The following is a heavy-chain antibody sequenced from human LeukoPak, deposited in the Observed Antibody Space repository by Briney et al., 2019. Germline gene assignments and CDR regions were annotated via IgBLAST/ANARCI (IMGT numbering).Heavy chain of an antibody. V-gene: IGHV3-21*01. CDR2: ISSSSYI. CDR1: GFTFSSYS. CDR3: ARDSSGYYWPDY. J-gene: IGHJ4*02. Sequence: GGSLRLSCAASGFTFSSYSMNWVRQAPGKGLEWVSSISSSSYIYYADSVKGRFTISRDNAKNSLYLQMNSLRAEDTAVYYCARDSSGYYWPDYWGQGTLVTVSS. D-gene: IGHD3-22*01.